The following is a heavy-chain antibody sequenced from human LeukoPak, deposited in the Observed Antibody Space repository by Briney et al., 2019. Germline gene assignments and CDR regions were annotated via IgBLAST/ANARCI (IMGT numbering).Heavy chain of an antibody. J-gene: IGHJ4*02. CDR1: GYTFTSYG. CDR2: ISAYNGNT. V-gene: IGHV1-18*01. Sequence: ASVKVSCKASGYTFTSYGITWVRQAPGRGLEWMGWISAYNGNTNYAQKLQGRVTMTTDTSTSTAYMELRSLRSDDTAVYYCARDLLGSTSFDYWGQGTLVTVSS. CDR3: ARDLLGSTSFDY. D-gene: IGHD2-2*01.